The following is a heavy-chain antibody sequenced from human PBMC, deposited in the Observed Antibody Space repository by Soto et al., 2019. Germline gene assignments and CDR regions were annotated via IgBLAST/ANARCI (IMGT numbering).Heavy chain of an antibody. CDR1: GGSISSYY. V-gene: IGHV4-59*01. CDR2: IYYSGST. CDR3: ARGGTGRGYSYGWYYFDY. J-gene: IGHJ4*02. Sequence: SETLSLTCTVSGGSISSYYWSWIRQPPGKGLEWIGYIYYSGSTNYNPSLKSRVTISVDTSKNQFSLKLSSVTAADTAVYYCARGGTGRGYSYGWYYFDYWGQGALVTVSS. D-gene: IGHD5-18*01.